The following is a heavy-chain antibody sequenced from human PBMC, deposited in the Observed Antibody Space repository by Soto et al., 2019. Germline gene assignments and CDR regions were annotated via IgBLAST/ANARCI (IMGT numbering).Heavy chain of an antibody. D-gene: IGHD2-2*01. CDR1: GFTFSSYA. J-gene: IGHJ6*03. Sequence: EVQLLESGGGLVQPGGSLRLSCAASGFTFSSYAMSWVRQAPGKGLEWVSAISGSGGSTYYADSVKGRFTISRDNSKNTLYLQMNSLRAEDTAVYYCAKDRAPLCSSTSCSFMDVWGKGTTVTVSS. V-gene: IGHV3-23*01. CDR2: ISGSGGST. CDR3: AKDRAPLCSSTSCSFMDV.